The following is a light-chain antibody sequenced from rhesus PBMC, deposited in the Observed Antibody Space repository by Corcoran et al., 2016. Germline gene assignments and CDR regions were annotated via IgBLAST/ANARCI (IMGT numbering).Light chain of an antibody. Sequence: DIQMTQSPSSLSASVGDRVTITCRASENVNNYLKWYQQTQGKAPMLLIYKASTLQSGVPSRFSGNGSGTDYTFTISSLRPEDVATYYCQHGYGTPWTFGQGTKVEIK. V-gene: IGKV1-74*01. CDR3: QHGYGTPWT. CDR1: ENVNNY. CDR2: KAS. J-gene: IGKJ1*01.